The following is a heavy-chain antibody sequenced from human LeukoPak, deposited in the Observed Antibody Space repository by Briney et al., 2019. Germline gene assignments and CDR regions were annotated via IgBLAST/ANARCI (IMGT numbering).Heavy chain of an antibody. D-gene: IGHD4-17*01. V-gene: IGHV3-23*01. CDR3: AKDPWTLDGDYGDT. CDR1: RFTLSDYD. CDR2: ISKSGDRT. J-gene: IGHJ1*01. Sequence: GVSPRLSCVASRFTLSDYDMTWVRQRPGKGLEWVTSISKSGDRTYSADSVKGRFTISRDNSKNTVYLQMSSLRAEDTAVYYCAKDPWTLDGDYGDTWGQGALVTVSS.